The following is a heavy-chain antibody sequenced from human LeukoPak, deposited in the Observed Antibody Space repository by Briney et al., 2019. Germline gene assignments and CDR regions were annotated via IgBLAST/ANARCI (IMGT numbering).Heavy chain of an antibody. D-gene: IGHD5-18*01. CDR1: GYTFTNYY. J-gene: IGHJ4*02. V-gene: IGHV1-2*06. CDR3: ARQYSPNYFDY. Sequence: VASVKVSCXASGYTFTNYYIHWVRQAPGQGLEWMGRINPNSGDTNYAQKFQGRVTMTRDTSITTAYMELSRLRSDDTALYYCARQYSPNYFDYWGQGTLVTVSS. CDR2: INPNSGDT.